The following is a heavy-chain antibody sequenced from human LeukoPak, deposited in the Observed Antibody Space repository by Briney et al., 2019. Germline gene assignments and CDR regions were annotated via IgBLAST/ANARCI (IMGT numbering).Heavy chain of an antibody. CDR3: ARGGWDSSGYSTTPKNDY. V-gene: IGHV3-11*01. Sequence: PGGSLRLSCAVSGFTFVTYAMSWIRQAPGKGLEWVSYISSSGSSTYYADSVKGRFTISRDNAKNTLYLQMNSLRAEDTAVYYCARGGWDSSGYSTTPKNDYWGQGTLVTVSS. CDR1: GFTFVTYA. J-gene: IGHJ4*02. D-gene: IGHD3-22*01. CDR2: ISSSGSST.